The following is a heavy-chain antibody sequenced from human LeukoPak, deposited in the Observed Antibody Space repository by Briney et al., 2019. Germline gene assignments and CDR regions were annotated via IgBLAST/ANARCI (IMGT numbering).Heavy chain of an antibody. V-gene: IGHV1-2*02. CDR2: INPNSGGT. CDR3: ARGSYGEIVGGYFDY. D-gene: IGHD4-17*01. Sequence: GASVKVSCKASGYTFTGYYMHWVRQAPGQGLEWMGWINPNSGGTNYAQKFQGRVTMTRDTSISTAYMELSRLRSDDTAVYYCARGSYGEIVGGYFDYWGQGTLVTVSS. CDR1: GYTFTGYY. J-gene: IGHJ4*02.